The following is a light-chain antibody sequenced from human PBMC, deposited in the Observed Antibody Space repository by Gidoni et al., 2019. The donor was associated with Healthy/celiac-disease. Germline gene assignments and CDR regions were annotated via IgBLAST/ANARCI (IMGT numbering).Light chain of an antibody. CDR1: RSDVGVYNY. CDR2: AVS. CDR3: SSYTNSSTLRVV. Sequence: QAALTQPAAVSGSPGQSTTISCTGTRSDVGVYNYVSWYQQHPGTATTLMIYAVSNRPSGVSNRFSVSKSGNTTSLTISGLQAEDEADYYYSSYTNSSTLRVVFGGGTKLTVL. V-gene: IGLV2-14*01. J-gene: IGLJ2*01.